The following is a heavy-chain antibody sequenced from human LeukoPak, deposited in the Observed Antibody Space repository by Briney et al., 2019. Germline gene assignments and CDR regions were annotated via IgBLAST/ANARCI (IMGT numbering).Heavy chain of an antibody. J-gene: IGHJ3*02. CDR2: IYTSGST. CDR1: GGSISSGSYY. Sequence: SETLSLTCTVSGGSISSGSYYWSWIRQPAGKGLEWIGRIYTSGSTNYDPSLKSRVTISVDTSKNQFSLKLSSVTAADTAVYYCAQATWSGYHDAFDIWGQGTMVTVSS. CDR3: AQATWSGYHDAFDI. V-gene: IGHV4-61*02. D-gene: IGHD3-3*01.